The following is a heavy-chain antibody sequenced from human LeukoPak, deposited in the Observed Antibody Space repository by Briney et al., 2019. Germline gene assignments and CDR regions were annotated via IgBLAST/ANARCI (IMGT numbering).Heavy chain of an antibody. Sequence: SETLSLTCTVSGGSISSSSYYWGWIRQPPGKGLEWIGSIYYSGSTYYNPSLKSRVTISVDTSKNQFSLKLSSVTAADTAVYYCARQYYDILTGYSRGALDIWGQGTMVTVSS. D-gene: IGHD3-9*01. V-gene: IGHV4-39*01. J-gene: IGHJ3*02. CDR2: IYYSGST. CDR1: GGSISSSSYY. CDR3: ARQYYDILTGYSRGALDI.